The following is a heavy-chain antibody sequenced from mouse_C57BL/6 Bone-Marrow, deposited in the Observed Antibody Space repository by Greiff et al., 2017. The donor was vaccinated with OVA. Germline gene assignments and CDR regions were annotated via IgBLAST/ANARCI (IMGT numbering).Heavy chain of an antibody. CDR3: ERHYYGSSLDY. CDR2: ISRGGSYT. Sequence: DVKLVESGGDLVKPGGSLKLSCAASGFTFSSYGMSWVRQTPDKRLEWVATISRGGSYTYYTDSVKGRFTIYRDSAKNTLYLHMNSLKSEYTAMYSWERHYYGSSLDYWGQGTTLTVSS. V-gene: IGHV5-6*02. J-gene: IGHJ2*01. D-gene: IGHD1-1*01. CDR1: GFTFSSYG.